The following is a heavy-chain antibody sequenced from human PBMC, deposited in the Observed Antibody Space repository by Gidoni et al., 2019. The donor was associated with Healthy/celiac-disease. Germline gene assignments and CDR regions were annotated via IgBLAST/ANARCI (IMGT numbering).Heavy chain of an antibody. Sequence: EVQLVESGGGLVKPGGSLRLSCAASGFTFSSYSMNWVRQAPGKGLEWVSSISSSSSYIYYADSVKGRFTISRDNAKNSLYLQMNSLRAEDTAVYYCARVVDTAMAGGMDVWGQGTTVTVSS. V-gene: IGHV3-21*01. D-gene: IGHD5-18*01. CDR3: ARVVDTAMAGGMDV. J-gene: IGHJ6*02. CDR2: ISSSSSYI. CDR1: GFTFSSYS.